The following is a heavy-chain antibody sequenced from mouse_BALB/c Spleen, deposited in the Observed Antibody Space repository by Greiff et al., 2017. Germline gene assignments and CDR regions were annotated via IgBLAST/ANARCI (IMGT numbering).Heavy chain of an antibody. CDR3: AREDGLRFAY. V-gene: IGHV5-9-4*01. D-gene: IGHD2-4*01. J-gene: IGHJ3*01. CDR1: GFTFSSYA. Sequence: EVHLVESGGGLVKPGGSLKLSCAASGFTFSSYAMSWVRQSPEKRLEWVAEISSGGSYTYYPDTVTGRFTISRDNAKNTLYLEMSSLRSEDTAMYYCAREDGLRFAYWGQGTLVTVSA. CDR2: ISSGGSYT.